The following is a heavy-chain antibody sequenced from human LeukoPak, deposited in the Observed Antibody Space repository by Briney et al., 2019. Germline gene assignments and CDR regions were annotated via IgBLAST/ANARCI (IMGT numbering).Heavy chain of an antibody. Sequence: SVKVSCKASGGTFSSYAISWVRQAPGQGLEWMGGIIPIFGTANYAQKFQGRVTITADESTSTAYMELSSLRSEDTAVYYCARYCSSTSCYTYFDYWGQGTLVTVSA. V-gene: IGHV1-69*13. D-gene: IGHD2-2*02. J-gene: IGHJ4*02. CDR1: GGTFSSYA. CDR3: ARYCSSTSCYTYFDY. CDR2: IIPIFGTA.